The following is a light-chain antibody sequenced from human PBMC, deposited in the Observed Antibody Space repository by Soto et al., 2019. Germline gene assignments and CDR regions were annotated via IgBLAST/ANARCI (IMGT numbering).Light chain of an antibody. V-gene: IGKV1-5*03. CDR1: QSVSSW. Sequence: DIQMTQSPSTLSASVGDRVTITCRASQSVSSWLAWYQQKPGKAPKLLIYKASNLHNGVPSRFSGSGSGTEFTLTISSLQPDDLATYYCQQYTTYSPVTFGQGTRLEMK. CDR3: QQYTTYSPVT. CDR2: KAS. J-gene: IGKJ5*01.